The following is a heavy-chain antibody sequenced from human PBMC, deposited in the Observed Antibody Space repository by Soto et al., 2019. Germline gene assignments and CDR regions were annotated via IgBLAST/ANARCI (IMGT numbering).Heavy chain of an antibody. Sequence: GGSLRLSCAASGFTFSSYWMHWVRQAPGKGLVWVSRINSDGSSTSYADSVKGRFTISRDNAKNTLYLQMNSLRAEDTAVYYCARGAGIAVAAGYDYYYGMDVWGQGTTVTVSS. CDR1: GFTFSSYW. CDR3: ARGAGIAVAAGYDYYYGMDV. CDR2: INSDGSST. D-gene: IGHD6-19*01. V-gene: IGHV3-74*01. J-gene: IGHJ6*02.